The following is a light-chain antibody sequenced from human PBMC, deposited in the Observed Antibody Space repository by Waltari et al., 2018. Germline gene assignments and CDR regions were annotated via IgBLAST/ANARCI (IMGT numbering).Light chain of an antibody. Sequence: QSALTQPASGSGSPGQASTISCTGTNSDVGSYNLGAWYQQHPGKAPKLMCYEVSKRPYGVSTRVPGSKSGNTSSLTMSGLQAEDEADYYCCSYAGSSTVVFGGGTKLTVL. CDR1: NSDVGSYNL. CDR2: EVS. V-gene: IGLV2-23*02. J-gene: IGLJ2*01. CDR3: CSYAGSSTVV.